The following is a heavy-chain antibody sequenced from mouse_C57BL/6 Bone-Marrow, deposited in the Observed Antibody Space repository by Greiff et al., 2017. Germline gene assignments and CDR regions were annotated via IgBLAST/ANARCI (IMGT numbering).Heavy chain of an antibody. J-gene: IGHJ1*03. Sequence: QVQLQQPGAELVKPGASVKLSCKASGYTFTSYWMHWVKQRPGQGLEWIGMIHPNSGSTNYNEKFKSKATLTVDKSSSTAYMQLSSLTSEDSAVYYCARDGGSYWYFDVWGTGTTVTVSS. CDR3: ARDGGSYWYFDV. D-gene: IGHD1-1*02. CDR2: IHPNSGST. CDR1: GYTFTSYW. V-gene: IGHV1-64*01.